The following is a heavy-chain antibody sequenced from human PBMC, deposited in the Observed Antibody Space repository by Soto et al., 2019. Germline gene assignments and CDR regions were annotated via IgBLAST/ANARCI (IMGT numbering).Heavy chain of an antibody. J-gene: IGHJ4*02. CDR2: IYFRGTT. D-gene: IGHD3-22*01. CDR3: ARMNYYDTSGYPFDY. CDR1: GGSISSGGYS. Sequence: PSETLSLTGAVSGGSISSGGYSWSWIRQPPGKGLEWIGYIYFRGTTNYNPSLKSRVTTSADTSKNQFSLKLNSVTAADTAVYYCARMNYYDTSGYPFDYWGQGMMVTVSS. V-gene: IGHV4-61*08.